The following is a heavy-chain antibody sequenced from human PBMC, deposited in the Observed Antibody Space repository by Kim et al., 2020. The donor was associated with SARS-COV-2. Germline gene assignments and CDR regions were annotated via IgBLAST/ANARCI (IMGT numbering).Heavy chain of an antibody. CDR1: GFTVSSNY. D-gene: IGHD3-16*01. J-gene: IGHJ6*02. CDR2: IYSGGST. CDR3: ARGASDYVSPLLGTYSSYYGMDV. V-gene: IGHV3-66*01. Sequence: GGSLRLSCAASGFTVSSNYMSWVRQAPGKGLEWVSVIYSGGSTYYADSVKGRFTISRDTSKNTLYLQMNSLRAEDTAVYYCARGASDYVSPLLGTYSSYYGMDVWGQGTTVTVSS.